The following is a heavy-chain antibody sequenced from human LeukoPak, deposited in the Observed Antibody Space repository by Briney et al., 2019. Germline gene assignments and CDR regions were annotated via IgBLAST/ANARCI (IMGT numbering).Heavy chain of an antibody. CDR2: INPNSGGT. CDR3: ARGTPRYYYDSSGYYHDAFDI. Sequence: ASVKVSCKASGYTFTGYYMHWVRQAPGQGLEWMGWINPNSGGTNYAQKFQGRVTMTRDTSISTAYMELSRLRSDDTAVYYCARGTPRYYYDSSGYYHDAFDIWGQGTMVTVSS. CDR1: GYTFTGYY. D-gene: IGHD3-22*01. J-gene: IGHJ3*02. V-gene: IGHV1-2*02.